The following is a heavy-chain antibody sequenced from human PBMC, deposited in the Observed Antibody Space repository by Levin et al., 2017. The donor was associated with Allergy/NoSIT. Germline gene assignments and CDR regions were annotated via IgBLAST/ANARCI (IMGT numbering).Heavy chain of an antibody. V-gene: IGHV3-74*01. CDR1: GFTFSNYW. Sequence: LSLTCAASGFTFSNYWMHWVRQAPGKGLVWVSNINSGGSSTSYADSVKGRFTISRDNAKNTLYLQMHSLRAEDTAGYYCARGENCANWFDPWGQGTLITVSS. D-gene: IGHD1-1*01. CDR2: INSGGSST. CDR3: ARGENCANWFDP. J-gene: IGHJ5*02.